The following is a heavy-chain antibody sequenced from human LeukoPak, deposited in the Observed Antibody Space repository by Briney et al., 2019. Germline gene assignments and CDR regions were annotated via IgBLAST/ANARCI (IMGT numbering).Heavy chain of an antibody. CDR3: ASMTDDAFDI. CDR1: GGSISSGGYS. J-gene: IGHJ3*02. CDR2: IYHSGST. V-gene: IGHV4-30-2*01. Sequence: SQTLSLTCAVSGGSISSGGYSWSWIRQPPGKGLEWIGYIYHSGSTYYNPSLKSRVTISVDRSKNQFSLKLSSVTAADTAVYYCASMTDDAFDIWGQGTMVTVSS.